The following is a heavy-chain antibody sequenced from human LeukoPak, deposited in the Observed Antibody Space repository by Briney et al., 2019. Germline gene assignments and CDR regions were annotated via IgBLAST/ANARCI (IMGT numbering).Heavy chain of an antibody. Sequence: SETLPLTCSVSGGSTSGSYWNWIREPPGKGLEWIGYVSYSGSTNYNPSLKSRVTISVDTSKNQFSLKLSSVTAADTAVYYCARVEGGRELLRYFDYWGQGTLVTVSS. D-gene: IGHD1-26*01. CDR1: GGSTSGSY. CDR3: ARVEGGRELLRYFDY. V-gene: IGHV4-59*08. J-gene: IGHJ4*02. CDR2: VSYSGST.